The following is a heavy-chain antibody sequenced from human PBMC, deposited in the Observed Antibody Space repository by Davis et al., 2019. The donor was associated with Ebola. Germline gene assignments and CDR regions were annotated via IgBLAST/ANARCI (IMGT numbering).Heavy chain of an antibody. J-gene: IGHJ4*02. D-gene: IGHD7-27*01. V-gene: IGHV3-48*02. CDR1: GFTFSSYS. CDR2: IRGSSSPI. CDR3: ARDLDWGFDY. Sequence: GESLKISCAASGFTFSSYSMNWVRQAPGKGLEWVSYIRGSSSPIYYADSVKGRFTIPRDNAKNSLFLQMNSLRDEDTAVYYCARDLDWGFDYWGQGTLVTVSS.